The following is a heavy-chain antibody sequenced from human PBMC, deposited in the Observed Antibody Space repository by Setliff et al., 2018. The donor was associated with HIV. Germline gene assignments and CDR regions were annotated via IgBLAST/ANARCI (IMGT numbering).Heavy chain of an antibody. J-gene: IGHJ4*02. Sequence: PSETLSLTCTVSGASIARSDYYWGWIRQPPGKGLEWIGSIYYTGSTYLNPSLKSRVTMSSDTSKNQFSLKLNSVTPADTAVYYCERVGWSDGASHIVYWGQGALVTVSS. V-gene: IGHV4-39*07. CDR1: GASIARSDYY. D-gene: IGHD6-19*01. CDR2: IYYTGST. CDR3: ERVGWSDGASHIVY.